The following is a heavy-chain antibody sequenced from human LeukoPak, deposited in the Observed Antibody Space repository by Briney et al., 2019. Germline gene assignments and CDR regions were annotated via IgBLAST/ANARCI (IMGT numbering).Heavy chain of an antibody. CDR1: GFTFSSYA. CDR2: ISGSGGST. J-gene: IGHJ4*02. D-gene: IGHD2-2*02. CDR3: AKGHSTSCYTGTDY. Sequence: GGSLRLSCAASGFTFSSYAMSWVRQAPGKGLEWVSAISGSGGSTYYADSVKGRLTISRDNSKNTLYLQMNSLRAEDTAVYYCAKGHSTSCYTGTDYWGQGTLVTVSS. V-gene: IGHV3-23*01.